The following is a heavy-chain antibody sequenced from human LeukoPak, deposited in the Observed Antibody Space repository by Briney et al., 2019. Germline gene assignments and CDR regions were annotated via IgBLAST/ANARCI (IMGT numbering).Heavy chain of an antibody. Sequence: PSETLSLTCTASGGSISSGSYYWSWIRQPAGKGLEWIGRIYTSGSTYYNPSLKSRVTMSVDTSKNQFSLKLSSVTAADTAVYYCARLRQGYSYGSNAFDIWGQGTMVTVSS. V-gene: IGHV4-61*02. CDR3: ARLRQGYSYGSNAFDI. D-gene: IGHD5-18*01. CDR2: IYTSGST. CDR1: GGSISSGSYY. J-gene: IGHJ3*02.